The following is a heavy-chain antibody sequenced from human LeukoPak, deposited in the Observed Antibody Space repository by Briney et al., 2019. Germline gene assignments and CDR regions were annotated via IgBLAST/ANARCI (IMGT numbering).Heavy chain of an antibody. CDR2: ISGSGGST. Sequence: GGSPRLSCAASGFTFSSYAMSWVRQAPGKGLEWASAISGSGGSTYYADSVKGRFTISRDNSKNTLYLQMNSLRAEDTAVYYCAKSVYYYDSSGYWYYFDYWGQGTLVTVSS. J-gene: IGHJ4*02. CDR1: GFTFSSYA. V-gene: IGHV3-23*01. D-gene: IGHD3-22*01. CDR3: AKSVYYYDSSGYWYYFDY.